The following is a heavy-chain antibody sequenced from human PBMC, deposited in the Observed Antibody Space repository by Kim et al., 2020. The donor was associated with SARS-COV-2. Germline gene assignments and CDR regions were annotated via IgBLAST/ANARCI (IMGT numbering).Heavy chain of an antibody. D-gene: IGHD2-2*01. CDR3: ARKYQRFPKRNDAFDI. Sequence: ASVKVSCKASGYTFTGYYMHWVRQAPGQGLEWMGRINPNSGGTNYAQKFQGRVTMTRDTSISTAYMELSRLRSDDTAVYYCARKYQRFPKRNDAFDIWGQGTMVTVSS. V-gene: IGHV1-2*06. J-gene: IGHJ3*02. CDR1: GYTFTGYY. CDR2: INPNSGGT.